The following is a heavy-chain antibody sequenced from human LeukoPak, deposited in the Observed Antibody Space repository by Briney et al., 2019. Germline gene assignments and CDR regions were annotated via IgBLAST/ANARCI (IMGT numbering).Heavy chain of an antibody. D-gene: IGHD4-17*01. CDR3: ARDLVTVTRGFDI. J-gene: IGHJ3*02. CDR1: GDSFSSHY. Sequence: SETLSLTCAVSGDSFSSHYWTWIRQPPGRGLEWIGYISYIGTTNYNPSLKSRVTISIDTSKNQFSLKLSSVTTADTAVYYCARDLVTVTRGFDIWGLGTMVSVSS. CDR2: ISYIGTT. V-gene: IGHV4-59*11.